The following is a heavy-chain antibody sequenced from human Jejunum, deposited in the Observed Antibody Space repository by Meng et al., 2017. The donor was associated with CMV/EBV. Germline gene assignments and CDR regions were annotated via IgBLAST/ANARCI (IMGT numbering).Heavy chain of an antibody. CDR2: SSSRTSYV. CDR1: LSLSNYR. J-gene: IGHJ6*02. Sequence: LSLSNYRRNWLRQAPGQGLEWVSSSSSRTSYVDYADSVKGRFTITRDNIKNSLYLKMNSLRAEDTAVYFCARDETTGYYYYGMDVWGQGTTVTVSS. CDR3: ARDETTGYYYYGMDV. D-gene: IGHD2-8*02. V-gene: IGHV3-21*01.